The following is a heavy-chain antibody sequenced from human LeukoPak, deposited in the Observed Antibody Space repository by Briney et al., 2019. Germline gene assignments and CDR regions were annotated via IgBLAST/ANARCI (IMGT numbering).Heavy chain of an antibody. Sequence: PSETLSLTCTVSGGSISSYYWSWIRQPAGKGLEWMGRIYTSGSTNYNPSLKSRVTMSVDTSKNQFSLKLSSVTAADTAVYYCAREPSSGYYLDGAFDIWGQGTMVTVSS. D-gene: IGHD3-22*01. CDR3: AREPSSGYYLDGAFDI. V-gene: IGHV4-4*07. CDR2: IYTSGST. J-gene: IGHJ3*02. CDR1: GGSISSYY.